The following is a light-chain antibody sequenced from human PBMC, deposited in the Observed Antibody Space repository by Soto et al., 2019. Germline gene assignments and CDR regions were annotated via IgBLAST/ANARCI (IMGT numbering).Light chain of an antibody. J-gene: IGKJ4*01. V-gene: IGKV3D-15*01. CDR1: QSVSSN. Sequence: EVLMTQSPATLSLSPGERATLSCRASQSVSSNLAWYQQRRGQAARLLIYGASSRATGIPARFSGSGSGTEFTLTISSLQSEDFAVYYCQQYDNWPPLTFGGGTKVEIK. CDR3: QQYDNWPPLT. CDR2: GAS.